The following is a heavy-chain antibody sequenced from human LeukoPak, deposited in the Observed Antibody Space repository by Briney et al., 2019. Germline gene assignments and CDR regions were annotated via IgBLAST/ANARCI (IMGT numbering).Heavy chain of an antibody. D-gene: IGHD4-17*01. CDR1: GYTFTSYD. V-gene: IGHV1-8*01. CDR3: ARRDSTVTGDYYYYYMDV. J-gene: IGHJ6*03. Sequence: ASVKVSCKASGYTFTSYDINWVRQATGQGLEWMGWMNLNSGNTGYAQKFQGRVTMTRNTSISTAYMELSSLRSEDTAVYYCARRDSTVTGDYYYYYMDVWGKGTTVTVSS. CDR2: MNLNSGNT.